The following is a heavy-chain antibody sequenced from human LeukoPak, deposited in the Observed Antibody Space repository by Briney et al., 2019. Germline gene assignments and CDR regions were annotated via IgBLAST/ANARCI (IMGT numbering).Heavy chain of an antibody. D-gene: IGHD2-2*01. V-gene: IGHV4-59*01. CDR1: GGSISSYY. CDR3: ARDSYASYYYYGMDV. Sequence: PSETLSLTCTVSGGSISSYYWSWIRQPPGKGLAWIGYIYYSGSTNYNPSLKSRVTISVDTSKNQFSLKLSSVTAADTAVYYCARDSYASYYYYGMDVWGQGTTVTVSS. J-gene: IGHJ6*02. CDR2: IYYSGST.